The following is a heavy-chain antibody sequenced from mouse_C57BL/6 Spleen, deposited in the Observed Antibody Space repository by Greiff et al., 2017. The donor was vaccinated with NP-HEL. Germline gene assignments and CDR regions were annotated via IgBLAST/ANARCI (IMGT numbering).Heavy chain of an antibody. V-gene: IGHV3-6*01. D-gene: IGHD2-4*01. J-gene: IGHJ3*01. Sequence: DVHLVESGPGLVKPSQSLSLTCSVTGYSITSGYYWNWIRQFPGNKLEWMGYISYDGSNNYNPSLKNRISITRDTSKNQFFLKLNSVTTEDTATYYCARTITTGLWFAYWGQGTLVTVSA. CDR3: ARTITTGLWFAY. CDR2: ISYDGSN. CDR1: GYSITSGYY.